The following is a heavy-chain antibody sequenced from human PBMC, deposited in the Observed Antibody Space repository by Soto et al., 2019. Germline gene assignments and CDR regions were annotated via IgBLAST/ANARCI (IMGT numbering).Heavy chain of an antibody. Sequence: QVPLVQSGPEVTTPGASVKVSCKASGNTFASHGFSWVRQAPGQGLEWMGWISGFNGQTNYALKFQGRVTLTTDTSTSTAYMELRSLRSDDTAVYFCARVDPRGVAVVRDYWGQGTLVTVSS. V-gene: IGHV1-18*01. J-gene: IGHJ4*02. CDR1: GNTFASHG. CDR3: ARVDPRGVAVVRDY. CDR2: ISGFNGQT. D-gene: IGHD3-10*01.